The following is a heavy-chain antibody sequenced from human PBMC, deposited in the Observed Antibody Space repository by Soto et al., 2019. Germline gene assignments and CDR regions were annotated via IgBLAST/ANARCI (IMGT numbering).Heavy chain of an antibody. CDR1: GGTFSSYA. J-gene: IGHJ6*02. V-gene: IGHV1-69*13. D-gene: IGHD3-3*01. CDR3: AGSLVLRFLEWIRTGWSMDV. Sequence: ASVKVSCKASGGTFSSYAISWVRQAPGQGLEWMGGIIPIFGTANYAQKFQGRVTITADESTSTAYMELSSLRSEDTAVYYCAGSLVLRFLEWIRTGWSMDVWGQGTTVTVSS. CDR2: IIPIFGTA.